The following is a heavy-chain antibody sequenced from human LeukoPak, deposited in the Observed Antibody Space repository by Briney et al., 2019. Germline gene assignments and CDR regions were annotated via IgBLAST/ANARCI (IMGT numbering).Heavy chain of an antibody. J-gene: IGHJ3*02. V-gene: IGHV3-53*01. CDR1: GFIVSGKY. D-gene: IGHD3-22*01. CDR2: IRSGGST. CDR3: AREGSFDSSGYNDALDI. Sequence: PGGSLRLSCAASGFIVSGKYMSWVRQAPGKGVEWVSVIRSGGSTSYADSVKGRFTISRDNSKNTLYLQMNSLRAEDTAVYYCAREGSFDSSGYNDALDIWGQGTMVTVSA.